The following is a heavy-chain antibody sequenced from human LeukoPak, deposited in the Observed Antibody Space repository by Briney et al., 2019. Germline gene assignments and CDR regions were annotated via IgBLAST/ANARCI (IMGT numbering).Heavy chain of an antibody. Sequence: GASVKVSCKAFGGTFSRYAISWVRQAPGQGLEWMGGITAMFGTANYAQKFQGRVTITADESTSTAYMELSSLRYEDTAVYYCTRDAAIYDSSGYYYLWWGQGTLVTVSS. CDR2: ITAMFGTA. CDR1: GGTFSRYA. CDR3: TRDAAIYDSSGYYYLW. J-gene: IGHJ4*02. D-gene: IGHD3-22*01. V-gene: IGHV1-69*13.